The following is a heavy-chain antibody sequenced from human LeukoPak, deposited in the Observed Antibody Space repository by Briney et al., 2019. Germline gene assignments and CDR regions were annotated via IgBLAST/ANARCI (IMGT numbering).Heavy chain of an antibody. J-gene: IGHJ6*03. Sequence: ASVKVSCKASGYTFTGYYMHWVRQAPGQGLEWMGWINPNSGGTNYAQKFQGRVTMTRDTSISTAYMELSRLRSEDTAVYYCARARRGGRGPNYYYYMDVWGKGTTVTISS. V-gene: IGHV1-2*02. CDR1: GYTFTGYY. D-gene: IGHD3-10*01. CDR3: ARARRGGRGPNYYYYMDV. CDR2: INPNSGGT.